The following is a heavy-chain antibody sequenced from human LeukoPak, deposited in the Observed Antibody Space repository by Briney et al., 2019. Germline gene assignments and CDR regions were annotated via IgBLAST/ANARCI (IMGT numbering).Heavy chain of an antibody. CDR2: INTNTGNP. Sequence: ASVKVSCKASGYTFTNYAMNWVRQAPGQGLEWMRWINTNTGNPTYAQGFTGRFVFSLDTSVSTAYLQISSLKAADTAVYYCARMVTVAGPDWFDPWGQGTLVTVSS. D-gene: IGHD6-19*01. CDR1: GYTFTNYA. CDR3: ARMVTVAGPDWFDP. J-gene: IGHJ5*02. V-gene: IGHV7-4-1*02.